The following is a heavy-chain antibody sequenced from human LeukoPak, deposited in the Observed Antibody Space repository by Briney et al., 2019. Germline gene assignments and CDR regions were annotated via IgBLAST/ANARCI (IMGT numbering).Heavy chain of an antibody. V-gene: IGHV1-46*01. J-gene: IGHJ4*02. CDR1: GYTFTSYY. CDR3: AKDPWKYSSGWYVNVDY. D-gene: IGHD6-19*01. Sequence: ASVKVSCKASGYTFTSYYMHWVRQAPGQGLEWMGIINPSGGSTSYAQKFQGRVTMTRDMSTSTVYMELSSLRAEDTAVYYCAKDPWKYSSGWYVNVDYWGQGTLVTVSS. CDR2: INPSGGST.